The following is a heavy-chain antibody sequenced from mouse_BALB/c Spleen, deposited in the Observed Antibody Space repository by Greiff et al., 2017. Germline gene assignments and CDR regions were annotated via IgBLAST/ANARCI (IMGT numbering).Heavy chain of an antibody. D-gene: IGHD2-10*02. V-gene: IGHV5-9-4*01. J-gene: IGHJ4*01. CDR1: GFTFSSYA. Sequence: EVQLMESGGGLVKPGGSLKLSCAASGFTFSSYAMSWVRQSPEQRLAWVAEISSGGSYTYSPDTVTGRFTISRDNAKNTLYLEMSSLRSEDTAMYYGANRYGRDAMDDWGQGTSVTVSS. CDR2: ISSGGSYT. CDR3: ANRYGRDAMDD.